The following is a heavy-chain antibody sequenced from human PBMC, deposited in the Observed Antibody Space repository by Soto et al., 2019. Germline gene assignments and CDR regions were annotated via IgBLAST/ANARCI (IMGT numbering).Heavy chain of an antibody. J-gene: IGHJ2*01. CDR2: ISGYNGNT. CDR3: AREWGDGQLVPLWCFGL. Sequence: QVQLVQSGAEVKKPGASVKVSCKASGYTFSTYGVSWVRQAPGQGLEWMGWISGYNGNTNYAEKFQGRVTMTTDTSTSKAYMELRRLTSDDTAVYYCAREWGDGQLVPLWCFGLWGRGTLVTVSS. D-gene: IGHD6-13*01. CDR1: GYTFSTYG. V-gene: IGHV1-18*01.